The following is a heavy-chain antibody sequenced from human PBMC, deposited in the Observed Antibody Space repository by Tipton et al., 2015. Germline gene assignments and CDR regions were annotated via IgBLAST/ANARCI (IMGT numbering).Heavy chain of an antibody. CDR1: GFTFRDYY. J-gene: IGHJ4*02. V-gene: IGHV3-11*01. Sequence: SLRLSCEASGFTFRDYYMSWIRKAPGKGLEWVSSIGRRGRTMYYADSVRGRFTISRDNTRNSLYLQMNSLRAEDTAVYYCGRGVDYWGQGTLVIVSS. CDR3: GRGVDY. CDR2: IGRRGRTM.